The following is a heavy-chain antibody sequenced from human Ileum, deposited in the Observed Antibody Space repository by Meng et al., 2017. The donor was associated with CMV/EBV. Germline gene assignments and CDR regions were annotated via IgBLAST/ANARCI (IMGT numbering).Heavy chain of an antibody. Sequence: SCAASGCNCSRCAMRWGRQAPGKGLEWVAVIYSESCTTDYADSVKGRFTISRDNSKNTVYLQLNSLRADDTAVYYCAKDRGHNSYLDYWGQGTLVTVSS. J-gene: IGHJ4*02. V-gene: IGHV3-23*03. CDR2: IYSESCTT. CDR3: AKDRGHNSYLDY. CDR1: GCNCSRCA. D-gene: IGHD3-10*01.